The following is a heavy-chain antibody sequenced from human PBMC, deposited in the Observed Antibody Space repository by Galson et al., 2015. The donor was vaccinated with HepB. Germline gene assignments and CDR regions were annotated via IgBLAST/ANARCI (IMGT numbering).Heavy chain of an antibody. D-gene: IGHD1-7*01. Sequence: SLRLSCAASGFTFSSYSMNWVRQAPGKGLEWVSSISSSSSYIYYADSVKGRFTISRDNAKNSLYLQMNSLRAEDTAVYYCASPLLENWNYVAFDIWGQGTMVTVSS. J-gene: IGHJ3*02. CDR2: ISSSSSYI. V-gene: IGHV3-21*01. CDR1: GFTFSSYS. CDR3: ASPLLENWNYVAFDI.